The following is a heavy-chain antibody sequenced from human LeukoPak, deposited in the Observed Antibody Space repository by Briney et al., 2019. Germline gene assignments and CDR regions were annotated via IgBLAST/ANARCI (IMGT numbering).Heavy chain of an antibody. CDR2: ISSSSSYI. V-gene: IGHV3-21*01. J-gene: IGHJ6*03. CDR3: GGGGGAYCGGDCYRSYYYYMDV. CDR1: GFTFSNAW. D-gene: IGHD2-21*02. Sequence: GGSLRLSCAASGFTFSNAWMSWVRQAPGKGLEWVSSISSSSSYIYYADSVKGRFTISGDNAKNSLYLQMNSLRAEDTAVSYWGGGGGAYCGGDCYRSYYYYMDVWGKGTTVTVSS.